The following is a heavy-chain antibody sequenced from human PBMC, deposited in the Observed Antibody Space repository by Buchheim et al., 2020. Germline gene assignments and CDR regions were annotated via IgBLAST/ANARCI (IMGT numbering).Heavy chain of an antibody. V-gene: IGHV1-69*02. CDR2: IIPILGIA. J-gene: IGHJ6*02. D-gene: IGHD3-22*01. CDR1: GGTFSSYT. Sequence: QVQLVQSGAEVKKPGSSVKVSCKASGGTFSSYTISWVRQAPGQGLEWMGRIIPILGIANYEQKFQGRVTITADKSTSTAYMELSSLRSEDTAVYYCARGGVVVSTPGNYYYGMDVWGQGTT. CDR3: ARGGVVVSTPGNYYYGMDV.